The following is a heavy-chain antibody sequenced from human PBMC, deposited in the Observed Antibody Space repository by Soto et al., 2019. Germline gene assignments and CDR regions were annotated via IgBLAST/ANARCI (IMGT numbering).Heavy chain of an antibody. Sequence: ASVKVPCKASGYTFTSYGISWVRQAPGQVLDWMGWISAYNVSTKYAQDLQGRVTMTTDTSTSTAYMELRSLRSDDTAMYYCARFSGGSYNTYYFYYGMDVWGQGATVTVSS. V-gene: IGHV1-18*04. CDR1: GYTFTSYG. J-gene: IGHJ6*02. CDR2: ISAYNVST. D-gene: IGHD2-15*01. CDR3: ARFSGGSYNTYYFYYGMDV.